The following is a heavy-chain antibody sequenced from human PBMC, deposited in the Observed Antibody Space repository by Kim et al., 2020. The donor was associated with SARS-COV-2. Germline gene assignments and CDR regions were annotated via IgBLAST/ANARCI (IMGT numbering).Heavy chain of an antibody. J-gene: IGHJ4*02. Sequence: GETIYAQKFQGRVTMTEDTSTDTAYMELRSLRSEHTAVYYCATGGYSTDYWGQGTLVTVSS. V-gene: IGHV1-24*01. CDR3: ATGGYSTDY. CDR2: GET. D-gene: IGHD6-13*01.